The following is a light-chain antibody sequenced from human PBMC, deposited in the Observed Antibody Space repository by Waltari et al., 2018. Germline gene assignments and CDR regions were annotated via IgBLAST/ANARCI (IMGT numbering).Light chain of an antibody. CDR2: WAC. V-gene: IGKV4-1*01. Sequence: DIVMTQSPDSLAVSLGERATINCKSTQSVLFSSNNKNYLAWYQQKPGQPPKLIIYWACTPESGVPDRFSGSGSGTDFTLTISSLKAEDVAVYYCQQYYSTPYTFGQGTKLEIK. J-gene: IGKJ2*01. CDR3: QQYYSTPYT. CDR1: QSVLFSSNNKNY.